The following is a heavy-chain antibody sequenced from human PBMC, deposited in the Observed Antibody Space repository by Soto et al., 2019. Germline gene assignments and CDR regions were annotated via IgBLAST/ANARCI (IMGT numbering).Heavy chain of an antibody. Sequence: GGSLRLSCAASGFTFSSYWMSWVRQAPGKGLEWVANIKQDGSEKYYVDSLKGRFTISRDNAKNSLYLQMNSLRAEDTAVYYCARERPEEWSGYENYYYYYYMDVWGKGTTVTVSS. CDR1: GFTFSSYW. J-gene: IGHJ6*03. CDR2: IKQDGSEK. V-gene: IGHV3-7*01. D-gene: IGHD3-3*01. CDR3: ARERPEEWSGYENYYYYYYMDV.